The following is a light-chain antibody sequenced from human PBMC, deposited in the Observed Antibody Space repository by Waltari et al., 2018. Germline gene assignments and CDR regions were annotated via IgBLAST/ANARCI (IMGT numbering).Light chain of an antibody. CDR3: QQRSDWLLT. CDR2: DAS. CDR1: QCVSSY. Sequence: EFLFTQSPAPLSLSPGARATLPCRASQCVSSYLAWYQQKSGQAPRLPIYDASNRATGIPARFSGGGSGTDFTLTISSLEPEDFAVYYCQQRSDWLLTFGGGTKVEIK. V-gene: IGKV3-11*01. J-gene: IGKJ4*01.